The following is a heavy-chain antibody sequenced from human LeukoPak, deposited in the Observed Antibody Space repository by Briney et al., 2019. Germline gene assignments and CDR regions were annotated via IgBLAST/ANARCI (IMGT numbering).Heavy chain of an antibody. Sequence: GASVMVSCKASGYTFTNYGVSWVRQAPGQGLEWMGWISASSGETNFPQSFQDRVTMTTDTSTSTAYMELRSLRSDDTAVYYCARSSFEGWFDPWGQGTLVTVSS. CDR1: GYTFTNYG. CDR3: ARSSFEGWFDP. J-gene: IGHJ5*02. CDR2: ISASSGET. D-gene: IGHD3-9*01. V-gene: IGHV1-18*01.